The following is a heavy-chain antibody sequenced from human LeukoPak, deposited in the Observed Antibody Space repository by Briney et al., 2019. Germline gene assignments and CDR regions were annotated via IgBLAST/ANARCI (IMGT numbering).Heavy chain of an antibody. V-gene: IGHV4-59*01. CDR2: NYYSGST. Sequence: SETLCLTCTVSGGSISSYYWSWIRQPPGKGLEWIGYNYYSGSTNYNPSLKSRVTISVDTSKNQFSLKLSSVTAAGTAVYYCARGSRGLGELSLGDEYYFDYWGQGTLVTVSS. D-gene: IGHD3-16*02. CDR3: ARGSRGLGELSLGDEYYFDY. J-gene: IGHJ4*02. CDR1: GGSISSYY.